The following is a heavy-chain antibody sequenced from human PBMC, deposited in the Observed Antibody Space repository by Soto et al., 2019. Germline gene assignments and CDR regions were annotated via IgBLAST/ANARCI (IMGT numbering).Heavy chain of an antibody. CDR3: ARDARPPAQWLVFYGMDV. CDR2: IWYDGSNK. J-gene: IGHJ6*02. D-gene: IGHD6-19*01. CDR1: GFTFSSYG. Sequence: QVQLVESGGGVVQPGRSLRLSCAASGFTFSSYGMQWVRQAPGKGLEWVAVIWYDGSNKYYADSVKGRFTISRDNSKNTLYLQMNSLRAEDTAVYYCARDARPPAQWLVFYGMDVWGQGTTFTVSS. V-gene: IGHV3-33*01.